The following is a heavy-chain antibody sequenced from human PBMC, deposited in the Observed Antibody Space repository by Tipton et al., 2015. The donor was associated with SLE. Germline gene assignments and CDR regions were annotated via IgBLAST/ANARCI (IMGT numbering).Heavy chain of an antibody. J-gene: IGHJ6*02. CDR3: ARARIVGTTPLYYYYGLDV. D-gene: IGHD1-26*01. CDR1: GGSFSGYY. V-gene: IGHV4-34*01. CDR2: INHSGST. Sequence: TLSLTCAVYGGSFSGYYWTWIRQPPGKGLEWIGEINHSGSTNYNPSLKSRVSILLDTSKKQFSLKLSSVTAADTAVYYCARARIVGTTPLYYYYGLDVWGQGTTVTVSS.